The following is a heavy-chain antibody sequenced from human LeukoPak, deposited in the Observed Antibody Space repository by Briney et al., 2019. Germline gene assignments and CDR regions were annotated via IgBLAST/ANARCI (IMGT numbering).Heavy chain of an antibody. V-gene: IGHV4-39*02. CDR2: IYYSGST. J-gene: IGHJ4*02. CDR1: GGSISSSSYY. CDR3: AREHVRGVHNDY. D-gene: IGHD3-10*01. Sequence: SETLSLTCTVSGGSISSSSYYWGWIRQPPGKGLEWIGSIYYSGSTYYNPSLKSRVTISVDTSKNQFSLKLSSVTAADTAVYYCAREHVRGVHNDYWGQGTLVTVSS.